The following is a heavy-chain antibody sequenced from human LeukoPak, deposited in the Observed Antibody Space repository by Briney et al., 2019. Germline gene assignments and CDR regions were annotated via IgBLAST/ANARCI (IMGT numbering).Heavy chain of an antibody. CDR1: GYTFTVYY. D-gene: IGHD7-27*01. CDR2: INPNSGGT. V-gene: IGHV1-2*02. Sequence: ASVKVSCMASGYTFTVYYMHWVRQAPGQGLEWMGWINPNSGGTNYAQNFQGRVTMTRDTSISTAYMELSRLRSDDTAVYYCAKDGNWGSLRGAFDIWGQGTMVTVSS. CDR3: AKDGNWGSLRGAFDI. J-gene: IGHJ3*02.